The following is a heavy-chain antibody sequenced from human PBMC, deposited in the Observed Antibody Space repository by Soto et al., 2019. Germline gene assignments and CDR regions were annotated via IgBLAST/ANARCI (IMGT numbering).Heavy chain of an antibody. D-gene: IGHD3-22*01. CDR2: AGPSGSST. Sequence: GGSLRLSSAASGFTFGSYAMSWVRLSPGKGLEWVSVAGPSGSSTFYADSVRGRFTISRDNVENTLYLQMNSLRVADTALYFCARTYYYDSTGYYRTFDYWGQGTLVTVSS. J-gene: IGHJ4*02. V-gene: IGHV3-23*01. CDR1: GFTFGSYA. CDR3: ARTYYYDSTGYYRTFDY.